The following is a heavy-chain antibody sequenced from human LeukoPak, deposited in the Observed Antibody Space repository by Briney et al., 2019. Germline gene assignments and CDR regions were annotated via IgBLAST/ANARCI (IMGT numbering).Heavy chain of an antibody. CDR1: GYTSTSYG. CDR3: ARVGSTMVRSSVYGMDV. D-gene: IGHD3-10*01. CDR2: ISAYNGNT. V-gene: IGHV1-18*01. Sequence: ASVKVSCKASGYTSTSYGISWVRQAPGQGLEWMGWISAYNGNTNYAQKLQGRVTMTTDTSTSTAYMELRSLRSDDTAVYYCARVGSTMVRSSVYGMDVWGQGTTVTVSS. J-gene: IGHJ6*02.